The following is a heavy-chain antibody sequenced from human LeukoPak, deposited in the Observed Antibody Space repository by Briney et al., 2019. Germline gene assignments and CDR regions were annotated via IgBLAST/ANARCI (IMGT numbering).Heavy chain of an antibody. Sequence: GGSLRLSCAASGFTFSDYYMSWIRQAPGKGLEWVSYISSSGSTIYYADSVKGRFTISRDKSKNTLSLQMNSLRAEDTALYYCVRQSTYSAFDIWGHGTMVTVSS. V-gene: IGHV3-11*04. D-gene: IGHD5-12*01. CDR2: ISSSGSTI. CDR1: GFTFSDYY. J-gene: IGHJ3*02. CDR3: VRQSTYSAFDI.